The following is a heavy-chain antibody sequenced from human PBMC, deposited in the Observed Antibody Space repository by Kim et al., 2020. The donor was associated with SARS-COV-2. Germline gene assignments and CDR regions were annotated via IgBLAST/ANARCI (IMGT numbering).Heavy chain of an antibody. D-gene: IGHD6-13*01. CDR3: ARVQQPINPGLFDY. Sequence: ASVKVSCKASGYTFTSYGISWVRQAPGQGLEWMGWISAYNGNTNYAQKLQGRVTMTTDTSTSTAYMELRSLRSDDTAVYYCARVQQPINPGLFDYWGQGTLVTVSS. J-gene: IGHJ4*02. CDR1: GYTFTSYG. V-gene: IGHV1-18*01. CDR2: ISAYNGNT.